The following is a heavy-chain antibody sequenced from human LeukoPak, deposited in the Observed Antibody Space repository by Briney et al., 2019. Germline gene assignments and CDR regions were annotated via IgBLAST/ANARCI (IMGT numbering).Heavy chain of an antibody. D-gene: IGHD6-19*01. CDR3: AKVDSYSSGWYAVGGLFDY. CDR2: ISYDGSNK. CDR1: GFTFSSYG. Sequence: GGSLRLSCAASGFTFSSYGMHWVRQAPGKGLEWVAVISYDGSNKYYADSVKGRFTISRDNSKNTLYLQMNSLRAEDTAVYYCAKVDSYSSGWYAVGGLFDYWGQGTLVTVSS. J-gene: IGHJ4*02. V-gene: IGHV3-30*18.